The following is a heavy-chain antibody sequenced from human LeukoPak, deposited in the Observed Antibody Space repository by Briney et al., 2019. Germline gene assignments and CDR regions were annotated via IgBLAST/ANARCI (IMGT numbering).Heavy chain of an antibody. CDR2: ISSRSDYI. CDR1: GFTFDGYT. J-gene: IGHJ4*02. V-gene: IGHV3-21*01. CDR3: AGAEASVTAFDF. D-gene: IGHD2-21*02. Sequence: PGGSLRLSCAASGFTFDGYTMNWVRQAPGKGLEWVASISSRSDYIYYADSVRGRFTVSRENAKNSLSLQMNTLRAEDTATYYCAGAEASVTAFDFWGQGSLVTVSS.